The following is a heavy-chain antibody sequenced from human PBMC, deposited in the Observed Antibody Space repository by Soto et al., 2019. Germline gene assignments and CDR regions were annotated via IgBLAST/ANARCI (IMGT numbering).Heavy chain of an antibody. CDR2: IYPGDSDT. Sequence: GESLKISCKGSGYSFTSYWIGWVRQMPGKGLEWMGIIYPGDSDTRYSPSFQGQVTISADKSVSTAYLQWSSLKASDTAMYYCARQLDSSGYYWAIWGQGTMVTVSS. V-gene: IGHV5-51*01. CDR3: ARQLDSSGYYWAI. J-gene: IGHJ3*02. D-gene: IGHD3-22*01. CDR1: GYSFTSYW.